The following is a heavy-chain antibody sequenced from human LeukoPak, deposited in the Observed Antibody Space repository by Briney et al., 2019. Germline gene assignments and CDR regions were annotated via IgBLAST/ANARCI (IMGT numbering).Heavy chain of an antibody. CDR3: ARTPIAAAGTCDY. Sequence: HPGGSLRLSCAASGFTFSSYAMHWVRQAPGKGLEWVAVISYDGSNKYYADSVKGRFTISRDNSKNTLYLQMNSLRAEDTAVYYCARTPIAAAGTCDYWGQGTLVTVSS. CDR1: GFTFSSYA. J-gene: IGHJ4*02. V-gene: IGHV3-30-3*01. D-gene: IGHD6-13*01. CDR2: ISYDGSNK.